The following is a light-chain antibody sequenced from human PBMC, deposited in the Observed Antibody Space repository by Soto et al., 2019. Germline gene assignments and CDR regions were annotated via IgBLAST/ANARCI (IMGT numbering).Light chain of an antibody. CDR1: NIGPRK. V-gene: IGLV3-21*02. CDR3: QVWDGSSDHEEGV. J-gene: IGLJ3*02. Sequence: SYELSQPPSVSLAPGQTARISCGGANIGPRKVHWYQQKPGQAPVLIVYDDSDRPSGIPERFSGSNSGNTAALTISRVEAGDEADYYCQVWDGSSDHEEGVFGGGTKVTVL. CDR2: DDS.